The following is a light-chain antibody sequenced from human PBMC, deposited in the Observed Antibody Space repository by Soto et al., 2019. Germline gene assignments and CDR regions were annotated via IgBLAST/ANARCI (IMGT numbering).Light chain of an antibody. V-gene: IGLV1-44*01. CDR1: SSNIGSNT. CDR2: SSN. Sequence: QSVLTQPPSASGTPRQRVTISCSGSSSNIGSNTVNWYQQVPGTAPKLLIYSSNQRPSGVPDRFSGSKSGTSASLAISGLQSEDEADYYCAAWDDSLNGYVFGTGTKVTVL. J-gene: IGLJ1*01. CDR3: AAWDDSLNGYV.